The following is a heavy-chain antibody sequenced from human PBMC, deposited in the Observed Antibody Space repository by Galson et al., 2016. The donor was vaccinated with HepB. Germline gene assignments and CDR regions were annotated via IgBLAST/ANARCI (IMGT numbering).Heavy chain of an antibody. D-gene: IGHD6-13*01. CDR2: INDYNGNT. CDR1: GYSFTSYG. CDR3: ARDFRLAAGGTSYFHH. V-gene: IGHV1-18*01. Sequence: SVKVSCKASGYSFTSYGITWARQAPGQGLEWMGWINDYNGNTKYAQKLQDRVTMTTDTSTSTAYMELRSLRSDDTAVYYCARDFRLAAGGTSYFHHWGQGTLVTVSS. J-gene: IGHJ1*01.